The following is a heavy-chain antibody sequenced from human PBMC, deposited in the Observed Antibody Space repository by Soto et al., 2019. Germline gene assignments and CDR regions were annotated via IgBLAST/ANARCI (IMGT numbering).Heavy chain of an antibody. V-gene: IGHV1-69*01. CDR1: GGTFSSYA. D-gene: IGHD3-22*01. CDR3: RYYYDSSGYRIFDY. J-gene: IGHJ4*02. CDR2: IIPIFGTA. Sequence: QVQLVQSGAEVKKPGSSVKLSCKASGGTFSSYAISWVRQAPGQGLEWMGGIIPIFGTAHYAHKFQGRVTGTADESTSTAYMELSSLRSEDTAVYYFRYYYDSSGYRIFDYWGQGTLVAVSS.